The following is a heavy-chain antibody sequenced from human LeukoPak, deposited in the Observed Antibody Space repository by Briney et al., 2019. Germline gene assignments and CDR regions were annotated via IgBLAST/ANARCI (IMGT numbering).Heavy chain of an antibody. Sequence: GGSLRLSCAASGSTFSSDWMSWVRQAPGKGLEWVSATSGSGGSTYHADSVKGRFTISRDNSKNTLYLQMNSLRAEDAAVYYCAKNIGYSYGAAYYFDYWGQGTLVTVSS. CDR2: TSGSGGST. V-gene: IGHV3-23*01. CDR1: GSTFSSDW. J-gene: IGHJ4*02. CDR3: AKNIGYSYGAAYYFDY. D-gene: IGHD5-18*01.